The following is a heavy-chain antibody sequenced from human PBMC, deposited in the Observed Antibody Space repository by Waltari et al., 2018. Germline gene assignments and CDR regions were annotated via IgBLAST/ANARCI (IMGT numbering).Heavy chain of an antibody. CDR1: GYTFTNYA. V-gene: IGHV7-4-1*02. CDR3: AREVVPAATIVVNWFDP. J-gene: IGHJ5*02. Sequence: QVQLVQSGSELKKPGASVKVSCKASGYTFTNYAINWLRQAPGQGLELMGWINTNTGNPTEVQGFTGRFVFSLDTSVSTGYLQINSLKADDTAVYYCAREVVPAATIVVNWFDPWGQGTLVTVSS. D-gene: IGHD2-2*01. CDR2: INTNTGNP.